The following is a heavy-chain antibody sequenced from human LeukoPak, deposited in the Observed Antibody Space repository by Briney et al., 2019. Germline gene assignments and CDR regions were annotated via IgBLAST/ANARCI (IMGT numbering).Heavy chain of an antibody. Sequence: SETLSLTCTVSGGSISTYFWSWIRQPPGKGLEWIGHIYYSGSTTYNPSLQSRVTISLDASKNQFSLRLSSVTAADTAVYYCARVGEMATIRDWGQGTLVSVSS. CDR3: ARVGEMATIRD. D-gene: IGHD5-24*01. CDR1: GGSISTYF. J-gene: IGHJ4*02. V-gene: IGHV4-59*08. CDR2: IYYSGST.